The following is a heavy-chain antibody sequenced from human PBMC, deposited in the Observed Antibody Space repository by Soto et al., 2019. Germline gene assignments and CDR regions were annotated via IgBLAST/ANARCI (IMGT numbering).Heavy chain of an antibody. J-gene: IGHJ5*02. CDR1: GCPLSSFY. Sequence: SGTPSPTSPVSGCPLSSFYWSWIRQPPGKGLEWIGYIYYSGSTNYNPSLKSRVTISVDTSKNQFSLKLSSVTAADTAVYYCARDVRFDPWGQGTLVTVSS. CDR2: IYYSGST. CDR3: ARDVRFDP. V-gene: IGHV4-59*01.